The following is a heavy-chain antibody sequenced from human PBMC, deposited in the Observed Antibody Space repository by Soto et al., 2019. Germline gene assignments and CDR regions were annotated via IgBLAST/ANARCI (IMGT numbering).Heavy chain of an antibody. CDR1: GYTFTGYY. Sequence: ASVKVSCKASGYTFTGYYMHWVRQAPGQGLEWMGWINANNGGTNYAQNFQGRVTMTRDTSISSAYMELSRLKSDDTAVYYCARVDGSSIEYWGQGTLVTVSS. CDR3: ARVDGSSIEY. D-gene: IGHD6-6*01. J-gene: IGHJ4*02. CDR2: INANNGGT. V-gene: IGHV1-2*02.